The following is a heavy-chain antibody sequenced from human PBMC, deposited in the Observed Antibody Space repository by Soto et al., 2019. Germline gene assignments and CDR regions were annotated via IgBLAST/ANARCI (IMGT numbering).Heavy chain of an antibody. D-gene: IGHD3-16*01. Sequence: EVQLLESGGGLVQPGESLRLSCAASGFTFSNFAMSWVRQAPGKGLEWVSDISGGGDSTYYAASVKGRFTISRDNSKNTLHLQLYTLGAENTARYYWATDLGRRYDAEFDYWGQGTLVTVAS. V-gene: IGHV3-23*01. CDR2: ISGGGDST. CDR3: ATDLGRRYDAEFDY. J-gene: IGHJ4*02. CDR1: GFTFSNFA.